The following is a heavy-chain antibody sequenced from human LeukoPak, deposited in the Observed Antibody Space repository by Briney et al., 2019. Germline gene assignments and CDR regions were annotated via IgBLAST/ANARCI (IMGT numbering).Heavy chain of an antibody. CDR2: IWYDGSNK. CDR3: ARRYFGSTSCSDYGMDV. V-gene: IGHV3-33*08. Sequence: GGSLRLSCAASGFTFSSYGMHWVRQAPGKGLEWVAVIWYDGSNKYYADSVKGRFTISRDNSKNTLYLQMNSLRAEDTAVFYCARRYFGSTSCSDYGMDVWGQGTTVTVSS. D-gene: IGHD2-2*01. CDR1: GFTFSSYG. J-gene: IGHJ6*02.